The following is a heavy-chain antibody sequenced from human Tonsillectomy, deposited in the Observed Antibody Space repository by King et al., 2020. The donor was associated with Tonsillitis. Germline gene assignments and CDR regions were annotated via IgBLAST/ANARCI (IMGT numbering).Heavy chain of an antibody. CDR1: GGSFSGYY. Sequence: VQLQQWGAGLLKPSETLSLTCAVSGGSFSGYYWSWIRQPPGKGLEWIGEINHSGSTNYNPSLKSRVTISVDTSKNQFSLKLSSVTAADTAVYYCARGRELRLLDYWGQGTLVTVSS. J-gene: IGHJ4*02. D-gene: IGHD1-7*01. CDR3: ARGRELRLLDY. V-gene: IGHV4-34*01. CDR2: INHSGST.